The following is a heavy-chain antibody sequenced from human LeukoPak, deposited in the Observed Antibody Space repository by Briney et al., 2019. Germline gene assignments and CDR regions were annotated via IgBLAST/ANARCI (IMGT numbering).Heavy chain of an antibody. Sequence: ASVKVSCKTSVSTFTAYYVHWVRQAPGQGLEWLAWINPDSGATNFAQRFQGRVTMTRDTSVNTVHMELNRLRSDDTAVYYCARDLCHGGSCFDSRGQGTLVTVSS. V-gene: IGHV1-2*02. CDR1: VSTFTAYY. J-gene: IGHJ4*02. D-gene: IGHD2-15*01. CDR3: ARDLCHGGSCFDS. CDR2: INPDSGAT.